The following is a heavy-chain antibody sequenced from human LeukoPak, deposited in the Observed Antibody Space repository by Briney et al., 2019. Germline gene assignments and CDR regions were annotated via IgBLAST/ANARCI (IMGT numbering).Heavy chain of an antibody. CDR3: ARDPTNSSGYYAYFHY. CDR2: VSAYKGDT. D-gene: IGHD5-12*01. Sequence: ASVTVSCKPSGYSFRHYGITWVRQAAGRELEWMGWVSAYKGDTHYAQNLQGRVTMTTDTSTSTAYMELRSLRSDDTAVYYCARDPTNSSGYYAYFHYWGQGTRVSVS. CDR1: GYSFRHYG. V-gene: IGHV1-18*01. J-gene: IGHJ4*02.